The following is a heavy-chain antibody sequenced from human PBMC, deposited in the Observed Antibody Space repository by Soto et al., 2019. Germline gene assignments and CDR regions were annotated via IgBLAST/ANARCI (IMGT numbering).Heavy chain of an antibody. CDR2: IWYDGSNK. D-gene: IGHD5-12*01. V-gene: IGHV3-33*01. J-gene: IGHJ4*02. Sequence: QVQLVESGGGVVQPGRSLRLSCAASGFTFSSYGMHWVRQAPGKGLEWVAVIWYDGSNKYYADSVKGRFTISRDNSKNTLYLQMKSLRAEDTALYYCARDPDSGYDFWGVGYWGQGTLVTVSS. CDR1: GFTFSSYG. CDR3: ARDPDSGYDFWGVGY.